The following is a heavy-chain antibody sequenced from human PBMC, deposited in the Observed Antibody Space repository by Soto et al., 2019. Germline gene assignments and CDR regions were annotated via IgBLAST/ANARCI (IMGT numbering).Heavy chain of an antibody. CDR3: AKTPFPSAWSPFDY. J-gene: IGHJ4*02. Sequence: GSLRLSCAASGFTFSSYAMSWVRQAPGKGLEWVSVVRGDGTSTYYADSVKGRFTISRDNSKNTLYLQMNSLRVEDTAVYFCAKTPFPSAWSPFDYWGQGTLVTVSS. CDR1: GFTFSSYA. V-gene: IGHV3-23*01. D-gene: IGHD2-2*01. CDR2: VRGDGTST.